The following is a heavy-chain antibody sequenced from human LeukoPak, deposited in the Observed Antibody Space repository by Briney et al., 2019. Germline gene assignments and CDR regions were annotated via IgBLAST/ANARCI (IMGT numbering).Heavy chain of an antibody. J-gene: IGHJ4*02. CDR1: GGTFSSYA. V-gene: IGHV1-69*13. Sequence: GASVKVSCKASGGTFSSYAISWVRQAPGQGLEWMGGIIPIFGTANYAQKFQGRVTITADESTSTAYMELSSLRSEDTAVYYCARPYRAVAGRGVDYFDYWGQGTLVTVSS. D-gene: IGHD6-19*01. CDR3: ARPYRAVAGRGVDYFDY. CDR2: IIPIFGTA.